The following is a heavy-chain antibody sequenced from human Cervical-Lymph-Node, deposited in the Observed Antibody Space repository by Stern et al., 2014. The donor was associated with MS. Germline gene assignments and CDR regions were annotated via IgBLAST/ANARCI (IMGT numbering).Heavy chain of an antibody. D-gene: IGHD3/OR15-3a*01. Sequence: VQLVESGGGVGQPGRSLRLTCAASGFTFSTFAMHWVRQAPGKGLEWVAVISNDGNHKDYGDSVKGRFTISRDNPKKTVFLQMDSLRTEDTAVYYCARGPWTGRHGDSWCQGTLVSVSS. CDR3: ARGPWTGRHGDS. CDR2: ISNDGNHK. V-gene: IGHV3-30*04. J-gene: IGHJ4*02. CDR1: GFTFSTFA.